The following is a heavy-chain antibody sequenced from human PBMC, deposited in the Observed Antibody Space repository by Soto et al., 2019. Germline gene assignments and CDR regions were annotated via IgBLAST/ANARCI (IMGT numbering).Heavy chain of an antibody. V-gene: IGHV1-46*01. J-gene: IGHJ6*02. CDR2: INPSGGST. D-gene: IGHD6-13*01. CDR1: GYTFTSYY. CDR3: ASEASISWPIYGMDV. Sequence: WASVKVSCKASGYTFTSYYMHWVRQAPGQGLEWMGIINPSGGSTSYAQKFQGRVTMTRDTSTSTVYMELSSLRSEDTAVYYCASEASISWPIYGMDVWAQGTTVTVSS.